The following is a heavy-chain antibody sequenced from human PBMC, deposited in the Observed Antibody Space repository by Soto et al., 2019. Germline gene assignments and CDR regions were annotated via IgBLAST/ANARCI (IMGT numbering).Heavy chain of an antibody. Sequence: GESLKISCVASEFTFSKYWMHWVRQAPGKGLVWVSRINMDGTKTAYADSVKGRFTVSRDNANNTLYLQMNSLGVEDTAVYYCASDCYYDSRSSSVNCFDPWGQGTLVTVSS. J-gene: IGHJ5*02. CDR3: ASDCYYDSRSSSVNCFDP. CDR1: EFTFSKYW. V-gene: IGHV3-74*01. D-gene: IGHD3-22*01. CDR2: INMDGTKT.